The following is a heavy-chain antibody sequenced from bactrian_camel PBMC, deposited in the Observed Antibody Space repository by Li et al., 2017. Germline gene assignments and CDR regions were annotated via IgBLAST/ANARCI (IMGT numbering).Heavy chain of an antibody. J-gene: IGHJ6*01. CDR3: AADLTPPYSDYRWATFGY. CDR2: LLSDGSGT. CDR1: GFSYSNYA. Sequence: HVQLVESEGGLVQPGGSLRLSCAPSGFSYSNYATTWVRQAPGKGLEWVSSLLSDGSGTFYADSVKGRFTISRDNAENTLYLQMDGLKTEDTAVYYCAADLTPPYSDYRWATFGYWDQGTQVTVS. D-gene: IGHD4*01. V-gene: IGHV3S6*01.